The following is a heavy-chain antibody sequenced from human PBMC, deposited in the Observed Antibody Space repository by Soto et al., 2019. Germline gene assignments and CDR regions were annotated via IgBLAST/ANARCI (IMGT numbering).Heavy chain of an antibody. CDR1: GFIFSDYE. J-gene: IGHJ3*01. V-gene: IGHV3-48*03. Sequence: EAELVESGGGLVQPGGSLTLSCAASGFIFSDYEVDGVRQAPGRGPEWISYISDGGTTIYYAASVKGRFTISRDDAKKSLYLHMNNLRVDDTAIYFCVKEYCTGGTCFDDFDLWGQGTVVTVSS. CDR3: VKEYCTGGTCFDDFDL. D-gene: IGHD2-8*02. CDR2: ISDGGTTI.